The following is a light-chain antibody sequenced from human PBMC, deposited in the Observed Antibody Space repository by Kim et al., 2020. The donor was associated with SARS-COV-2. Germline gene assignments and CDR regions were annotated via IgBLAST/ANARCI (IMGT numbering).Light chain of an antibody. CDR3: CSNAGRYTWV. Sequence: GQSVTIACTGTSSDVGAYNYVSWYQQHPGKAPNLLIYDVTKRPSGVPDRFSGSKSGNTASLTISGLQAEDETDYYCCSNAGRYTWVFGGGTRLTVL. CDR2: DVT. CDR1: SSDVGAYNY. J-gene: IGLJ3*02. V-gene: IGLV2-11*01.